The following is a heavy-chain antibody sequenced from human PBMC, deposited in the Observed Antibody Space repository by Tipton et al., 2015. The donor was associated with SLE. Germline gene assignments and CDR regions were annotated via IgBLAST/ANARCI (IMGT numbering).Heavy chain of an antibody. CDR1: GDSITGYDEF. V-gene: IGHV4-39*07. CDR2: IDDRGRT. D-gene: IGHD2-8*01. Sequence: GLVKPSETLSLSCSVSGDSITGYDEFWAWIRQSPGKGLEWIGSIDDRGRTTYSPSLRSRVTISSTTATNQFSLNLASMTAADTAVYFCVRLRSKVLIDYWGQGTLVTVSS. J-gene: IGHJ4*02. CDR3: VRLRSKVLIDY.